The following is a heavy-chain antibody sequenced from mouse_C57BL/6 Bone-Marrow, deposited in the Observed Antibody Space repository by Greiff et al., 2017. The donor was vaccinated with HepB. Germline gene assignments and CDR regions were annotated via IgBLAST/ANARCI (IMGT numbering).Heavy chain of an antibody. CDR1: GYTFTDYN. V-gene: IGHV1-22*01. Sequence: EVKLQESGPELVKPGASVKMSCKASGYTFTDYNMHWVKQSHGKSLEWIGYINPNNGGTSYNQKFKGKATLTVNKSSSTAYMELRSLTSEDSAVYYCARMVNWYFDVWGTGTTVTVSS. CDR3: ARMVNWYFDV. CDR2: INPNNGGT. J-gene: IGHJ1*03. D-gene: IGHD2-3*01.